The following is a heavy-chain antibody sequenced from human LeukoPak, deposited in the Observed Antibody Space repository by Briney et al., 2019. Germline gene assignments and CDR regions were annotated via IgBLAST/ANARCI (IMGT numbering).Heavy chain of an antibody. CDR2: IKHDGSEK. Sequence: PGGSLRLSCAASGFTFSSYWMTWLRQAPGKGLEWVATIKHDGSEKYYVDSVKGRFTISRDNARNSLDLQMNSLRAEDTAVYYCGRYTRAFDIWGQGTMVTVSS. V-gene: IGHV3-7*01. D-gene: IGHD2-2*01. CDR3: GRYTRAFDI. J-gene: IGHJ3*02. CDR1: GFTFSSYW.